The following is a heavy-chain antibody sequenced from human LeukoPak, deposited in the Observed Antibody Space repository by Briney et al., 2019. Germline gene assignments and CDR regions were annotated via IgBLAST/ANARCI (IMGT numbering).Heavy chain of an antibody. CDR1: GVTLRNYA. CDR2: ISGDGEST. V-gene: IGHV3-23*01. J-gene: IGHJ4*02. D-gene: IGHD2-2*01. CDR3: AKDRDCSSTGCYVFAN. Sequence: GGSLRLSCAASGVTLRNYAMTWIRQAPGQGLQWVSVISGDGESTYYADSVRGRFTISRDNSKNTMYLQVNNLRAEDTAIYYCAKDRDCSSTGCYVFANWGQGTLVTVSS.